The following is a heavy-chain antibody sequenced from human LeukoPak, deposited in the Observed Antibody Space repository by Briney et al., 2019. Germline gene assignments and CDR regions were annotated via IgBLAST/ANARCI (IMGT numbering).Heavy chain of an antibody. V-gene: IGHV1-8*01. J-gene: IGHJ6*03. CDR1: GYTFTSYD. D-gene: IGHD2-2*01. CDR3: ARGIYCSSTSCPLLTYYYYMDV. Sequence: WASVKVSCKASGYTFTSYDINWVRQATGQGLEWMGWMNPNSGNTGYAQKFQGRATMTRNTSISTAYMELSSLRSEDTAVYYCARGIYCSSTSCPLLTYYYYMDVWGKGTTVTVSS. CDR2: MNPNSGNT.